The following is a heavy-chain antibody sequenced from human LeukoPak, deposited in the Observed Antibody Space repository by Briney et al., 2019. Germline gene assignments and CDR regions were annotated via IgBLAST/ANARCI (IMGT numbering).Heavy chain of an antibody. Sequence: HSGGSLRLSCAASGFTFSSYGMHWVRQAPGKGLEWVAVIWYDGSNKYYADSVKGRFTISRDNSKNTLYLQMNSLRAEDTAVYYCARCPSGYSGGWRREYYFDYWGQGTLVTVSS. J-gene: IGHJ4*02. CDR1: GFTFSSYG. V-gene: IGHV3-33*01. CDR2: IWYDGSNK. D-gene: IGHD6-19*01. CDR3: ARCPSGYSGGWRREYYFDY.